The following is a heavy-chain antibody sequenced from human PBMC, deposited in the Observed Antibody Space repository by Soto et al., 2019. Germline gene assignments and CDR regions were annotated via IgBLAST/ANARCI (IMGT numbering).Heavy chain of an antibody. V-gene: IGHV2-5*02. CDR2: IYWDDDK. CDR3: AHSTSWYQLLRTPNTNNWFDP. D-gene: IGHD2-2*01. Sequence: SGPTLVKPTQTLTLTCTFSGFSLSTSGVGVGWIRQPPGKALEWLALIYWDDDKRYSPSLKSRLTITKDTSKNQVVLTMTNMDPVDTATYYCAHSTSWYQLLRTPNTNNWFDPWGQGTLVTVSS. J-gene: IGHJ5*02. CDR1: GFSLSTSGVG.